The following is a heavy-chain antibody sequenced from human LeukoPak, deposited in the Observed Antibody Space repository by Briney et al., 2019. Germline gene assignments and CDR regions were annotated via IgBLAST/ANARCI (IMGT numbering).Heavy chain of an antibody. Sequence: PSETLSLTCTVSDDSIKNNFWNWIRQPPGKRLEWIGYIQHNGNTNYSPFLKGRLTMSADTSKNQISLRLTSVTAADTAIYYCARGAGLFGGYLDSWGQGTLVTVSS. CDR2: IQHNGNT. J-gene: IGHJ4*02. CDR1: DDSIKNNF. V-gene: IGHV4-59*01. CDR3: ARGAGLFGGYLDS. D-gene: IGHD3-16*01.